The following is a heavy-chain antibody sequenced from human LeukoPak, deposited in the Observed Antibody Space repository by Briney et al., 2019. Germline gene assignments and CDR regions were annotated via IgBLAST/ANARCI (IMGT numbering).Heavy chain of an antibody. CDR2: IHTSGST. CDR3: ARLAGGLDY. Sequence: SETLSLTCSVSGGSINSNFWSWIRQSAGKGLEWIGRIHTSGSTMYNPSLRSRVTMTVDTSKNQFSLKVNSMTAADTAVYYCARLAGGLDYWGQGTLVTVSS. CDR1: GGSINSNF. J-gene: IGHJ4*02. V-gene: IGHV4-4*07. D-gene: IGHD7-27*01.